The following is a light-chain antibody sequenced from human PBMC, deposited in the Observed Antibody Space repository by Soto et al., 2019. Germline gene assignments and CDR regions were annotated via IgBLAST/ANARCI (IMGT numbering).Light chain of an antibody. CDR2: KAS. CDR1: QSITIW. Sequence: DIQMTQSPSTLSASVGDRVTITCRASQSITIWLAWYQQKPGKAPKLLIYKASSLESGVPSRFSGSGSGTASALTIRSLQPDDFATYYCQQYNSYPWTFGQGTKVAIK. CDR3: QQYNSYPWT. V-gene: IGKV1-5*03. J-gene: IGKJ1*01.